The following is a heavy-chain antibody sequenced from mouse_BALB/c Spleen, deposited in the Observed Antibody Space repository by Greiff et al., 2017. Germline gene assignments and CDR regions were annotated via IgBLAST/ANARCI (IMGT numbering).Heavy chain of an antibody. CDR2: IWSGGST. CDR1: GFSLTSYG. D-gene: IGHD1-1*02. V-gene: IGHV2-2*02. J-gene: IGHJ1*01. Sequence: VKLVESGPGLVQPSQSLSITCTVSGFSLTSYGVHWVRQSPGKGLEWLGVIWSGGSTDYNAAFISRLSISKDNSKSQVFFKMNSLQANDTAIYYCAREDYDWYFDVWGAGTTVTVSS. CDR3: AREDYDWYFDV.